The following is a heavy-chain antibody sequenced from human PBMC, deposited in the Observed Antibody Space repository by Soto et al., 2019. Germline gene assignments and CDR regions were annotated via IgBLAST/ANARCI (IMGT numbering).Heavy chain of an antibody. CDR3: ARTSNSRGNNYFYYGLDV. V-gene: IGHV3-53*01. D-gene: IGHD4-4*01. J-gene: IGHJ6*02. Sequence: GGSTYYADSVRGRFTISRDSSKNTLHLQLNSLRAGDTAVYYCARTSNSRGNNYFYYGLDVWGQGTTVTVSS. CDR2: GGST.